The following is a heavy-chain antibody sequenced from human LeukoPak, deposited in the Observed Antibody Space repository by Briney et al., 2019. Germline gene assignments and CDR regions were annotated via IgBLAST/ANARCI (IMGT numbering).Heavy chain of an antibody. Sequence: ASVKVPCKASGYTFTGYYMHWVRQAPGQGLEWMGWINPNSGGTNYAQKFQGRVTMTRDTSISTAYMELSRLRSDDTAVYYCAREYSSGWYWFDPWGQGTLVTVSS. D-gene: IGHD6-19*01. J-gene: IGHJ5*02. CDR3: AREYSSGWYWFDP. CDR2: INPNSGGT. V-gene: IGHV1-2*02. CDR1: GYTFTGYY.